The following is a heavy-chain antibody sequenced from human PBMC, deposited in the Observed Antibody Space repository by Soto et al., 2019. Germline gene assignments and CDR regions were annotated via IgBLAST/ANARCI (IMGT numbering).Heavy chain of an antibody. Sequence: PSETLSLTYTVSGASISTGGYSWTWIRQPPGKGLEWIGYIYHTGSTYYNPSLKSRLTISLDRSKNQFSLKLTSVTAADTAVYYCASXMVTVGGVFLRDEYFHHWGQGTLVTVSS. D-gene: IGHD3-16*01. CDR2: IYHTGST. CDR1: GASISTGGYS. V-gene: IGHV4-30-2*01. CDR3: ASXMVTVGGVFLRDEYFHH. J-gene: IGHJ1*01.